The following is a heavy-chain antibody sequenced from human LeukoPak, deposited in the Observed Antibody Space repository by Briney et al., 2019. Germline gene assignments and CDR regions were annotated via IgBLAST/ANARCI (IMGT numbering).Heavy chain of an antibody. V-gene: IGHV1-8*02. CDR1: GGTFSSYA. Sequence: GASVKVSCKASGGTFSSYAISWVRQATGQGLEWMGWMNPNSGNTGYAQKFQGRVTMTRNTSISTAYMELSSLRSEDTAVYYCARGREPTETDAFDIWGQGTMVTVSS. D-gene: IGHD1-26*01. CDR2: MNPNSGNT. J-gene: IGHJ3*02. CDR3: ARGREPTETDAFDI.